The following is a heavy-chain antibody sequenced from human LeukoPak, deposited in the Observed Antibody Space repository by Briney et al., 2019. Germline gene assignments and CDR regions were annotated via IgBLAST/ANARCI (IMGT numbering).Heavy chain of an antibody. D-gene: IGHD3-22*01. J-gene: IGHJ6*02. V-gene: IGHV5-51*01. CDR3: ARLDSGAPYSYYYYGMDV. Sequence: GESLKISCKGSGYSFSTYWIGWVRQMPGKSLEWMGIIYPGDSNTRYSPPFQGQVIISADKSISTAYLQWSSLKASDTAMYFCARLDSGAPYSYYYYGMDVWGQGTTVTVSS. CDR2: IYPGDSNT. CDR1: GYSFSTYW.